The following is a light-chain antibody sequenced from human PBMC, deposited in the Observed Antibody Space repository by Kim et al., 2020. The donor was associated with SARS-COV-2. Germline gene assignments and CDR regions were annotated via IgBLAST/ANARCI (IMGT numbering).Light chain of an antibody. CDR1: KLGEKY. Sequence: LGQADSITCSGDKLGEKYACWYQQKPGQSPVLVIYQVSKRPSGIPERFSGSNSGNTATLTISGTQAMDEADYYCQAWDSSTADVVFGGGTQLTVL. CDR2: QVS. V-gene: IGLV3-1*01. J-gene: IGLJ2*01. CDR3: QAWDSSTADVV.